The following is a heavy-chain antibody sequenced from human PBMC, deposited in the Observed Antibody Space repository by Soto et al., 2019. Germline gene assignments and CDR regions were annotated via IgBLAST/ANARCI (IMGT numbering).Heavy chain of an antibody. V-gene: IGHV4-59*08. CDR1: GGSVSRYG. Sequence: SETLSLTCTVSGGSVSRYGWIWIRPPPGKGLEWIGYIYYSGSTNYNPSLKSRVTISVDTSKNQFSLKLSSVTAADTAVYYCARPQGAYSSGPLHYWGQGTLVTVSS. D-gene: IGHD6-19*01. CDR2: IYYSGST. CDR3: ARPQGAYSSGPLHY. J-gene: IGHJ4*02.